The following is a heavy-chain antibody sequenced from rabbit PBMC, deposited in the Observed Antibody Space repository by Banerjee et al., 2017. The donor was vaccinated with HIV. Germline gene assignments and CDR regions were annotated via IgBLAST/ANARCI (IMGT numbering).Heavy chain of an antibody. J-gene: IGHJ4*01. D-gene: IGHD7-1*01. Sequence: VESGGGLVKPGASLTLTCKASGFSFSGGYDMCWVRQAPGKGLEWIGDIDAGSTGNTWYASWAKGRFTISKTSSTTVTLQMTSLTAADTATYFCARGGYADYPGYGYVFGLWGQGTLVTVS. CDR1: GFSFSGGYD. V-gene: IGHV1S40*01. CDR3: ARGGYADYPGYGYVFGL. CDR2: IDAGSTGNT.